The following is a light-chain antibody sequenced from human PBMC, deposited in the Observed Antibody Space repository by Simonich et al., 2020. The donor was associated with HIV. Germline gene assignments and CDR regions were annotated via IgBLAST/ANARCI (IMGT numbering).Light chain of an antibody. Sequence: DIVLTQSPNSLAVSLGERATINCKSSQSVLFTSNNKNYLAWYQQRRGQPPKLLIYWASTRDSGVPYRFSGSGSGTDFTLTINNLQAEDVAVYYCQQYYDTPQTFGQGTKLEMK. CDR1: QSVLFTSNNKNY. V-gene: IGKV4-1*01. CDR2: WAS. CDR3: QQYYDTPQT. J-gene: IGKJ2*01.